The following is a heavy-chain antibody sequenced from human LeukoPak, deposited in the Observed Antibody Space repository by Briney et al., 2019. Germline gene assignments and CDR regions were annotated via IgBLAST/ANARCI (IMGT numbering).Heavy chain of an antibody. J-gene: IGHJ4*02. CDR1: GYTFTSYA. V-gene: IGHV1-3*01. CDR3: ARDAPAAAGDY. Sequence: ASVKVSCKASGYTFTSYAMHWVRQAPGQRLEWMGWINAGNGNTKYSQKFQGRVTITRDTSACTAYMELSSLRSEDTAVYYCARDAPAAAGDYWGQGTLVTVSS. CDR2: INAGNGNT. D-gene: IGHD6-13*01.